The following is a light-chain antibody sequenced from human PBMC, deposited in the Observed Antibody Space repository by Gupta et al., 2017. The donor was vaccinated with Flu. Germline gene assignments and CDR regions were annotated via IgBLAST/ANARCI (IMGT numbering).Light chain of an antibody. CDR3: QQSYTTPLT. J-gene: IGKJ4*01. CDR1: QSISSY. Sequence: DIKMTKSPSSLSASVGDRVTITCRASQSISSYLNWYQQTPGKAPKFLIYSASNLQSGVSSRFSGSGSGTDFTLTISILQPEDFATYYCQQSYTTPLTFGGGTKLEIK. CDR2: SAS. V-gene: IGKV1-39*01.